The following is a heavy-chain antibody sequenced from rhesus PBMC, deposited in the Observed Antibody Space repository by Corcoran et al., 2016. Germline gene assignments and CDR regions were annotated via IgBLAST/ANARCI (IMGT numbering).Heavy chain of an antibody. D-gene: IGHD2-39*02. J-gene: IGHJ1*01. CDR3: GEEGYGSDGVCYRYFDF. Sequence: QVQLQESGPGLVKPSETLSLTCTVSGASISSNWWSWIRQSPGKGLAWIGEINGNSGSHKAKPARKGRVTIDKDSAKNRFSLKVRAVTDADTAGYYCGEEGYGSDGVCYRYFDFWGQDALVIVSS. CDR2: INGNSGSH. CDR1: GASISSNW. V-gene: IGHV4-80*01.